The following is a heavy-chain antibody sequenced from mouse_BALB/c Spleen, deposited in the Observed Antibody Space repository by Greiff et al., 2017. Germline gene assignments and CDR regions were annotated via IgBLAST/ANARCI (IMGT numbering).Heavy chain of an antibody. J-gene: IGHJ1*01. V-gene: IGHV1-12*01. CDR3: AREYGNYDLYFDV. CDR2: IYPGNGDT. D-gene: IGHD2-10*02. CDR1: GYTFTSYN. Sequence: QVQLQQPGAELVKPGASVKMSCKASGYTFTSYNMHWVKQTPGQGLEWIGAIYPGNGDTSYNQKFKGKATLTADKSSSTAYMQLSSLTSEDSAVYYCAREYGNYDLYFDVWGAGTTVTVSS.